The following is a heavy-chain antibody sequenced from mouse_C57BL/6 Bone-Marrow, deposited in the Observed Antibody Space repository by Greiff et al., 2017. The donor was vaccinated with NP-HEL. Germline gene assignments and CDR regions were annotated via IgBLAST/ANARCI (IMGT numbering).Heavy chain of an antibody. CDR3: ARGGVRGY. CDR1: GYTFTSYW. V-gene: IGHV1-50*01. D-gene: IGHD2-2*01. Sequence: QVQLQQPGAELVKPGASVKLSCKASGYTFTSYWMQWVKQRPGQGLEWIGEIDPSDSYTNYTQKFKGKATLTVDTSSSTAYMQLSSLTSEDSAVYYCARGGVRGYWGQGTTLTVSS. CDR2: IDPSDSYT. J-gene: IGHJ2*01.